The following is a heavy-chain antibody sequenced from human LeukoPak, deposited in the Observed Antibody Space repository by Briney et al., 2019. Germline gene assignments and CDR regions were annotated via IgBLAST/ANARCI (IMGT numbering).Heavy chain of an antibody. CDR2: ISAYNGNT. Sequence: ASVKVSCKASGYTFTSYGISLVRQAPGQGLEWMGWISAYNGNTNYAQKLQGRVTMTTDTSTSTAYMELRSLRSDDTAVYYCARTINYYGSGSFLGYFDYRGQGTLVTVSS. CDR1: GYTFTSYG. V-gene: IGHV1-18*01. D-gene: IGHD3-10*01. CDR3: ARTINYYGSGSFLGYFDY. J-gene: IGHJ4*02.